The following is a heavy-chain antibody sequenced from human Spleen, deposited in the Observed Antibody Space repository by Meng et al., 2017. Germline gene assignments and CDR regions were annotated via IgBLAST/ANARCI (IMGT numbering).Heavy chain of an antibody. CDR2: FSGTTRSTTSI. V-gene: IGHV3-48*03. J-gene: IGHJ4*02. D-gene: IGHD3-22*01. Sequence: GGSLRLSCVGSGFTFSTSDMGWVRQAPGKGLEWISFFSGTTRSTTSIYYADSVKGRFIISRDNAKNSMYLQMNSLRAEDTAIYYCAREKYYDSTGFINWGQGTLVTVSS. CDR1: GFTFSTSD. CDR3: AREKYYDSTGFIN.